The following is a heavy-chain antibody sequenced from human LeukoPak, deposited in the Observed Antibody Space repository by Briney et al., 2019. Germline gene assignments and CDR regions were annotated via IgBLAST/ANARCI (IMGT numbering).Heavy chain of an antibody. Sequence: PGGSLRLSCAASGFTFSTYGMHWVRQAPGKGLEWVSVIWYDGSLKYYADSVKGRFTISRDNSKNTLYLQMNSLRAEDTAVYYCARGSSNWYAIDYWGQGTLVTVSS. V-gene: IGHV3-33*01. CDR1: GFTFSTYG. CDR2: IWYDGSLK. CDR3: ARGSSNWYAIDY. J-gene: IGHJ4*02. D-gene: IGHD6-13*01.